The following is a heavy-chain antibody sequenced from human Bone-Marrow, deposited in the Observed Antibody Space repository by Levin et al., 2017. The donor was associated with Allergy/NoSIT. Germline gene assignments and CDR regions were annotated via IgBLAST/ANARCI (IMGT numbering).Heavy chain of an antibody. D-gene: IGHD4-17*01. V-gene: IGHV3-48*03. CDR2: ISSSGSTI. Sequence: GGSLRLSCAASGFTFSSYEMNWVRQAPGKGLEWVSYISSSGSTIYYADSVKGRFTISRDNAKNSLYLQMNSLRAEDTAVYYCARSSGTTVPTADWGQGTLVTVSS. CDR3: ARSSGTTVPTAD. J-gene: IGHJ4*02. CDR1: GFTFSSYE.